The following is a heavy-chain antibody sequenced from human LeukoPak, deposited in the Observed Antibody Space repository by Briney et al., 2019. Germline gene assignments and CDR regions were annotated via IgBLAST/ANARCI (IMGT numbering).Heavy chain of an antibody. CDR1: GGSISSGGFY. CDR2: IYYSGST. J-gene: IGHJ4*02. D-gene: IGHD1-26*01. Sequence: PSQTLSLTCTVSGGSISSGGFYWSWIRQLPGKGLEWIGYIYYSGSTYYNPSLKSRVTISVDTSNNQFSLKLSSVTAADTAVYYCARGRGSGSYYRYWGQGTLVTVSS. CDR3: ARGRGSGSYYRY. V-gene: IGHV4-31*03.